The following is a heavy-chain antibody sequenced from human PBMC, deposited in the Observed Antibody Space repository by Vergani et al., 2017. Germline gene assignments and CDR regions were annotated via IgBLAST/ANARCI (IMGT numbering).Heavy chain of an antibody. CDR2: IIPIFGTA. J-gene: IGHJ4*02. Sequence: QVQLVQSGAAEKKPASSVKVSCKASGGHFSSYAISWVRQAPGQGLEWMGGIIPIFGTANYAQKFQGRVPITADVSTSTAYKELSSLRAEDTAVYYCARVVVAGVRVGYFDYWGQGTLVTVSS. CDR1: GGHFSSYA. D-gene: IGHD2-2*01. CDR3: ARVVVAGVRVGYFDY. V-gene: IGHV1-69*01.